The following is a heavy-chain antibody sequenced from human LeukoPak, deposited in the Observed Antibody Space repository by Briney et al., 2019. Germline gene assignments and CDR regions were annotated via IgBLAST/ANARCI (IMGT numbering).Heavy chain of an antibody. CDR3: ARDRPLYGGNSGWFDP. CDR1: GGTFSSYA. CDR2: IIPIFGTA. V-gene: IGHV1-69*13. Sequence: SVKVSCKASGGTFSSYAISWVRQAPGQGLEWMGGIIPIFGTANYAQKFQGRVTITADESTSTAYMELSRLRSDDTAVYYCARDRPLYGGNSGWFDPWGQGTLVTVSS. D-gene: IGHD4-23*01. J-gene: IGHJ5*02.